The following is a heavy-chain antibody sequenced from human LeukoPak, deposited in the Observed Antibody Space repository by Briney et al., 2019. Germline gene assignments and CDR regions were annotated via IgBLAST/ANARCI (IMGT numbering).Heavy chain of an antibody. J-gene: IGHJ4*02. Sequence: SETLSLTCAVYGGSFSGYYWSWIRQPPGKGLEWIGEINHSGCTNYNPSLKSRVTISVDTSKNQFSLKLSSVTAADTAVYYCARSWQWLVRLDYWGQGTLVTVSS. CDR2: INHSGCT. CDR1: GGSFSGYY. D-gene: IGHD6-19*01. CDR3: ARSWQWLVRLDY. V-gene: IGHV4-34*01.